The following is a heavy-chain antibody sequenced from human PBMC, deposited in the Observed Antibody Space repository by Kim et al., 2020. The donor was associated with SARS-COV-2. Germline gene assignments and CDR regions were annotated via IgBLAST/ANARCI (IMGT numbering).Heavy chain of an antibody. D-gene: IGHD5-12*01. J-gene: IGHJ6*02. CDR1: GFTFSSYG. V-gene: IGHV3-33*01. Sequence: GGSLRLSCAASGFTFSSYGMHWVRQAPGKGQELVAVIWYDGSNKYYADSVKGRFTISRDNSKNTLYLQMNSLRAEDTAVYYCARDHNPLVATSGYGMGVWGQGTTVTVSS. CDR3: ARDHNPLVATSGYGMGV. CDR2: IWYDGSNK.